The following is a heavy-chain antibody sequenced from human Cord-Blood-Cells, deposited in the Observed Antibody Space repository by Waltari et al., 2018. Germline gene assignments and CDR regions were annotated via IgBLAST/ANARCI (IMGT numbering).Heavy chain of an antibody. V-gene: IGHV1-69*01. D-gene: IGHD6-6*01. CDR2: IIPIFGTA. CDR3: ARGDSSSSDYYYYYMDV. J-gene: IGHJ6*03. Sequence: QVQLVQSGAEVKKPGSSVKVSCKASGGTFSSHAISWVRQAPGQGLEWMGGIIPIFGTANYAQKFQGRVTITADESTSTAYMELSSLRSEDTAVYYCARGDSSSSDYYYYYMDVWGKGTTVTVSS. CDR1: GGTFSSHA.